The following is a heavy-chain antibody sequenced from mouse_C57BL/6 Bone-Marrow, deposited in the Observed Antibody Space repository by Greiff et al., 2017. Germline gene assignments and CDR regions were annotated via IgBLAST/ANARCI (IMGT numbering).Heavy chain of an antibody. Sequence: EVKLVESGGGLVKPGGSLKLSCAASGFTFSDYGMHWVRQAPEKGLEWVAYISSGSSTIYYADTVKGRFTISSDNAKNTLFLQRTSLRSEDTAMYYCARGGDFDYWGQGTTLTVSS. CDR1: GFTFSDYG. V-gene: IGHV5-17*01. CDR2: ISSGSSTI. CDR3: ARGGDFDY. J-gene: IGHJ2*01.